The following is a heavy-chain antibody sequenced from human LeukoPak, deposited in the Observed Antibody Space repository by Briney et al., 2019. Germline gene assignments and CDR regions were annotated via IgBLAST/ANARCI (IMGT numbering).Heavy chain of an antibody. Sequence: ASVKVSCKASGYTFTSYYMHWVRQAPGQGLEWMAIINPSGGSTSYAQKFQGRVTMTRDTSTSTVYMELSSLRSEDTAVYYCARALRTYGGLKIQLWLTYWGQGTLVTVSS. CDR2: INPSGGST. D-gene: IGHD5-18*01. J-gene: IGHJ4*02. CDR1: GYTFTSYY. CDR3: ARALRTYGGLKIQLWLTY. V-gene: IGHV1-46*03.